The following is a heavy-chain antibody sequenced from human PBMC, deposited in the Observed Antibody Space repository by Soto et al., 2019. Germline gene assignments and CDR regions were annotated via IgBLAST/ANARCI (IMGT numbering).Heavy chain of an antibody. CDR1: GFTFSSYW. CDR3: ARALAPTVTTDYYYYYMDV. Sequence: TGGSLRLSCAASGFTFSSYWMSWVRQAPGKGLEWVANIKQDGSEKYYVDSVKGRFTISRDNAKNSLYLQMNSLRAEDTAVYYCARALAPTVTTDYYYYYMDVWGKGTTVTVSS. CDR2: IKQDGSEK. V-gene: IGHV3-7*01. D-gene: IGHD4-17*01. J-gene: IGHJ6*03.